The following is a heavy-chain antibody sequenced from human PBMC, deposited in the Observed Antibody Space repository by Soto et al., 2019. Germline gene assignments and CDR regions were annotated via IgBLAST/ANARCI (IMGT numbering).Heavy chain of an antibody. CDR2: IIPIFGTA. CDR3: AYYGSGRKRDYYYGMDV. V-gene: IGHV1-69*13. D-gene: IGHD3-10*01. Sequence: ASVKVSCKASGGTFSSYAISWVRQAPGQGLEWMGGIIPIFGTANYAQKFQGRVTITADESTSTAYMELSSLRSEDTAVYYCAYYGSGRKRDYYYGMDVWGLGTTVTVSS. J-gene: IGHJ6*02. CDR1: GGTFSSYA.